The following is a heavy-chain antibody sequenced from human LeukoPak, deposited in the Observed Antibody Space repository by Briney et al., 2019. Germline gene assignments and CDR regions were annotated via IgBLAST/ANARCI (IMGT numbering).Heavy chain of an antibody. CDR3: ARAPAGTYSSGWPYFDY. Sequence: RASVKVSCKASGGTFSSYAISWVRQAPGQGLEWMGRIIPILGIANYAQKFQGRVTITADKSTSTAYMELSSLRSEDTAVYYCARAPAGTYSSGWPYFDYWGQGTLVTVSS. CDR2: IIPILGIA. V-gene: IGHV1-69*04. D-gene: IGHD6-19*01. J-gene: IGHJ4*02. CDR1: GGTFSSYA.